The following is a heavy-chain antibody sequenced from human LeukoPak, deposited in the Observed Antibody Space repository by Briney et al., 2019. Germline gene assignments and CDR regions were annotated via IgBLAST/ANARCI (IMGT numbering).Heavy chain of an antibody. J-gene: IGHJ4*02. CDR2: IKSKADGGTT. D-gene: IGHD3-10*01. CDR3: GRSKYFDY. Sequence: GGSLRLSCAASGFTFSSAWMSWVRQAPGKGLEWVGRIKSKADGGTTDYATPVKGRFAISRDDSKNTLYLQMNSLKTEDTAVYYCGRSKYFDYWGQGTLVTVSS. V-gene: IGHV3-15*01. CDR1: GFTFSSAW.